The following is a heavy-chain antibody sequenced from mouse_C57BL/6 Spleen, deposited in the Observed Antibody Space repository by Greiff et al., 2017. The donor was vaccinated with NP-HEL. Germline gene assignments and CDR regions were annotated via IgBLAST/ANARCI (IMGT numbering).Heavy chain of an antibody. D-gene: IGHD4-1*01. CDR2: IDPADGET. CDR3: ATPLTGGYFDY. CDR1: GFNIKDYY. Sequence: VHVKQSGAELVKPGASVKLSCTASGFNIKDYYMHWVKQRTEQGLEWIGRIDPADGETKYAPKFQGKATITADTSSNTAYLQLSSLTSEDTAVYYCATPLTGGYFDYWGQGTTLTVSS. V-gene: IGHV14-2*01. J-gene: IGHJ2*01.